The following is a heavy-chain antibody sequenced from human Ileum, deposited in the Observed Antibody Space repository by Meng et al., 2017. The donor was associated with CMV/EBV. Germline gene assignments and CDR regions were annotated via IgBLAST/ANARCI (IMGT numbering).Heavy chain of an antibody. Sequence: GSLRLSCAVYGESSSGFYWSWIRQPPGKGLDWIGEINHGGTTNYNPSLKSRVTLSVDTSKNQFSLKLTSVTAADTAIYYCANIGYSESFWGQGTLATVSS. D-gene: IGHD5-12*01. CDR1: GESSSGFY. CDR2: INHGGTT. V-gene: IGHV4-34*01. J-gene: IGHJ4*02. CDR3: ANIGYSESF.